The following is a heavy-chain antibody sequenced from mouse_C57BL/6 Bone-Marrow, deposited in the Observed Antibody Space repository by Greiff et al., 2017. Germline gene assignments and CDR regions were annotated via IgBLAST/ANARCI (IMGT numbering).Heavy chain of an antibody. V-gene: IGHV1-59*01. CDR2: IDPSDSYT. D-gene: IGHD1-1*01. CDR1: GYTFTSYW. Sequence: QVQLQQSGAELVRPGTSVKLSCKASGYTFTSYWMHWVKQRPGQGLEWIGVIDPSDSYTNYNQKFKGKATLTVDTSSSTAYMQLSSLTSEDSAVYYCARRSYYYGSPCAYWGQGTLVTVSA. CDR3: ARRSYYYGSPCAY. J-gene: IGHJ3*01.